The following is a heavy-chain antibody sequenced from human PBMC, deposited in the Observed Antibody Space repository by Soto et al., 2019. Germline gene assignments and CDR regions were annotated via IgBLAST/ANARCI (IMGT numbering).Heavy chain of an antibody. V-gene: IGHV3-21*01. CDR3: ARDLYSSSARYFDY. CDR1: GFTFRSYS. D-gene: IGHD6-6*01. J-gene: IGHJ4*02. CDR2: ISSSSSYI. Sequence: EVQLVEAGGGLVKPWGSLRLSCAASGFTFRSYSMNWVRQAPGKGLEWVSSISSSSSYIYYADSVKGRFTISRDNAKNSLYLQMNSLRAEDTAVYYCARDLYSSSARYFDYWGQGTLVTVSS.